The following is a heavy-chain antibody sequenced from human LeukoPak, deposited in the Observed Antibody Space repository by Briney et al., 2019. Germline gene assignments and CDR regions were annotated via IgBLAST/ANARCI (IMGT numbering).Heavy chain of an antibody. J-gene: IGHJ4*02. CDR2: IHHSGSA. CDR1: GGSISSGDYY. D-gene: IGHD3-22*01. CDR3: ARIDDTTGYTYYFDY. Sequence: SETLSLTCTVSGGSISSGDYYWSWIRQHPGKGLELIGYIHHSGSAYYNPPLKSRIIISVDTSKNQFSLILNSVTAADTAVYYCARIDDTTGYTYYFDYWGPGTLVTVSP. V-gene: IGHV4-31*03.